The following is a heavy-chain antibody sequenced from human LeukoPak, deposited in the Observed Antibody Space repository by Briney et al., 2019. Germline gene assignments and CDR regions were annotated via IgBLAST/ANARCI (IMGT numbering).Heavy chain of an antibody. D-gene: IGHD2-15*01. CDR2: ISSSSSTI. CDR1: GFTFSSYS. Sequence: GGSLRLSCAASGFTFSSYSMNWVRQAPGKGLEWVSYISSSSSTIYYADSVKGRFTISRDNAKNSLYLQMDSLRDEDTAVYYCAREVVVAATDWFDPWGQGTLVTVSS. V-gene: IGHV3-48*02. CDR3: AREVVVAATDWFDP. J-gene: IGHJ5*02.